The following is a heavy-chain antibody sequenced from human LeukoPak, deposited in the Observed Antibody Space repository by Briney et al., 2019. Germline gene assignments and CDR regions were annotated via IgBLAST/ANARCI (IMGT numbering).Heavy chain of an antibody. D-gene: IGHD4-17*01. Sequence: ASVKVSCKASGGTFSSYAISWVRQAPGQGLEWMGGIIPIFGTANYAQKFQGRVTITADESTSTAYMELSSLRSDDTAVYYCAREGIADYGDYREGPYFDYWGQGTLVTVSS. V-gene: IGHV1-69*13. CDR3: AREGIADYGDYREGPYFDY. J-gene: IGHJ4*02. CDR1: GGTFSSYA. CDR2: IIPIFGTA.